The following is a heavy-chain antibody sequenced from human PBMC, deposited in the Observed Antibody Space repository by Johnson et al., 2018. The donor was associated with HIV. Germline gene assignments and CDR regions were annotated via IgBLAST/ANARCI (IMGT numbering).Heavy chain of an antibody. CDR1: GFTFSNYG. D-gene: IGHD6-13*01. CDR2: ISYDGGNK. CDR3: AKDKRGYSSSWYSAFDI. Sequence: VQLVESGGGVVQPGRSLRLSCAASGFTFSNYGMHWVHQAPGKGLEWVAVISYDGGNKYYADSVKGRFTISRDNSKNTLYLQMNSLRAEDTAVYYCAKDKRGYSSSWYSAFDIWGQGTMVTVSS. V-gene: IGHV3-30*18. J-gene: IGHJ3*02.